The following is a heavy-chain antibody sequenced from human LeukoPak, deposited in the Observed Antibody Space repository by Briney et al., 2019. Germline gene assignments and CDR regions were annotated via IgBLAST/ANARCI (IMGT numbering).Heavy chain of an antibody. CDR1: GYSFTSYC. J-gene: IGHJ4*02. CDR3: ARQYGRALYYFDY. D-gene: IGHD2-2*02. CDR2: IYPGDSDT. V-gene: IGHV5-51*01. Sequence: GESLKTSCKGSGYSFTSYCIGWVRQMPGKGLEWMGIIYPGDSDTRYSPSFQGQVTISADKSIRTAYLQWSSLKASDTAMYYCARQYGRALYYFDYWGQETLVTVSS.